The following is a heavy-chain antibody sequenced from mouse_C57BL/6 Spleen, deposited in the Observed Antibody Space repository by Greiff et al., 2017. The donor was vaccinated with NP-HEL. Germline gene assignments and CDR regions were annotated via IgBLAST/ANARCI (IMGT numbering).Heavy chain of an antibody. CDR3: GRASGAYYAKDY. V-gene: IGHV5-4*01. CDR2: ISDGGSYT. CDR1: GFTFSSYA. J-gene: IGHJ4*01. Sequence: DVHLVESGGGLVKPGGSLKLSCAASGFTFSSYAMSWVRQTPEKRLVWVATISDGGSYTYYTDNVKGRFTISRDNAKNNLYLQMSHLKSEDTAMYYGGRASGAYYAKDYGGKGTSVTVSS.